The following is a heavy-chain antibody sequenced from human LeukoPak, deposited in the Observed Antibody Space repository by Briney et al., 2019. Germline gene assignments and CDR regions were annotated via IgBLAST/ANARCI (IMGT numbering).Heavy chain of an antibody. Sequence: GGSLRLSCAASGFTFSSYSMNWVRQAPGKGLERVSSISISSSYIYYADSVKGRFTISRDNAKNSLYLQMNSLRAEDTAVYYCARVNGWDQTNGAFDIWGQGTMVTVSS. J-gene: IGHJ3*02. CDR2: ISISSSYI. CDR1: GFTFSSYS. CDR3: ARVNGWDQTNGAFDI. V-gene: IGHV3-21*01. D-gene: IGHD1-26*01.